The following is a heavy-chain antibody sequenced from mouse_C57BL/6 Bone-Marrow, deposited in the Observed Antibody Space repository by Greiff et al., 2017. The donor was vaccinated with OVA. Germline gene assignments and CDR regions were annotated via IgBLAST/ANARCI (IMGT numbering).Heavy chain of an antibody. J-gene: IGHJ2*01. CDR3: ARKRCYSNYVYFDY. Sequence: EVQLQQSGPGLVKPSQSLSLTCSVTGYSITSGYYWNWIRQFPGNKLEWMGYISYDGSNNYNPSLKNRISITRDTSKNQFFLKLNAVTTEDTATYDSARKRCYSNYVYFDYWGQGTTLTVSS. CDR1: GYSITSGYY. CDR2: ISYDGSN. D-gene: IGHD2-5*01. V-gene: IGHV3-6*01.